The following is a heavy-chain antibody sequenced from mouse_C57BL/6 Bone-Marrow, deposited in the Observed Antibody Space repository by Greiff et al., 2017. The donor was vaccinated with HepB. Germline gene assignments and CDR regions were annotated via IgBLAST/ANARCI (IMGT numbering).Heavy chain of an antibody. D-gene: IGHD4-1*02. V-gene: IGHV1-64*01. J-gene: IGHJ2*01. Sequence: QVQLKQPGAELVKPGASVKLSCKASGYTFTSYWMHWVKQRPGQGLEWIGMIHPNSGSTNYNEKFKSKATLTVDKSSSTAYMQLSSLTSEDSAVYYCARGFQLGLLFDYWGQGTTLTVSS. CDR1: GYTFTSYW. CDR3: ARGFQLGLLFDY. CDR2: IHPNSGST.